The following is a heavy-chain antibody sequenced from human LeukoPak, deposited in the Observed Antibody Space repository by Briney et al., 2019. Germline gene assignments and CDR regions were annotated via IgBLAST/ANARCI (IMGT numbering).Heavy chain of an antibody. CDR3: PRDPVNYYDSSGYYYVRDY. Sequence: ASVKVSCKASGYTFTGYYMHWVRQAPGQGLEWMGWISAYNGNTNYAQKLQGRVTMTTDTSTSTAYMELRSLRSGDTAVYYCPRDPVNYYDSSGYYYVRDYWGQGTLVTVSS. CDR1: GYTFTGYY. D-gene: IGHD3-22*01. V-gene: IGHV1-18*04. CDR2: ISAYNGNT. J-gene: IGHJ4*02.